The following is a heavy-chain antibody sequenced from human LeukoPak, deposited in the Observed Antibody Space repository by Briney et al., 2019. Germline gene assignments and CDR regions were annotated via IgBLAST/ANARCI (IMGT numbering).Heavy chain of an antibody. D-gene: IGHD5-18*01. Sequence: GGSLRLSCAASGFTFSSYWMHWVRQAPGKGLVWVSRINSDGSSTSYADTVKGRFTISRDNAKNSLYLEMSSLRVEDTALYYCARGYRYGSPSEAYYFDYWGQGTLVTVSS. J-gene: IGHJ4*02. CDR2: INSDGSST. CDR1: GFTFSSYW. V-gene: IGHV3-74*01. CDR3: ARGYRYGSPSEAYYFDY.